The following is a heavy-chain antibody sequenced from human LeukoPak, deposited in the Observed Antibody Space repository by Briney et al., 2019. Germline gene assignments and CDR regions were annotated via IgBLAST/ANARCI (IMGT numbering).Heavy chain of an antibody. CDR2: ISSNGGST. V-gene: IGHV3-64*01. Sequence: GGSLRLSCAASGFTFSSYAMHWVRQAPGKGLEYVSAISSNGGSTYYANSVKGRFTISRDNSKNTLYLQMGSLRAEDTAVYYCATDSPGSSSPLSGGPKTQYYYYYMDVWGKGTTVTVSS. CDR3: ATDSPGSSSPLSGGPKTQYYYYYMDV. D-gene: IGHD6-6*01. J-gene: IGHJ6*03. CDR1: GFTFSSYA.